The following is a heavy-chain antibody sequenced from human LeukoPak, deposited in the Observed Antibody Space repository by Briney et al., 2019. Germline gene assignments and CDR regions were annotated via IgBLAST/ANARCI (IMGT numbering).Heavy chain of an antibody. Sequence: PAGSLRLSCAASGVTLGTYVMRWVRQPPGKGLEWVSTSSGSGGSTHHADSVKRRFTISRDNSKTTLYLQLNSLTAEATAIYYCAKGSASGGGRYCMDVWGQGTTVTVSS. J-gene: IGHJ6*02. V-gene: IGHV3-23*01. CDR1: GVTLGTYV. CDR3: AKGSASGGGRYCMDV. CDR2: SSGSGGST. D-gene: IGHD2-15*01.